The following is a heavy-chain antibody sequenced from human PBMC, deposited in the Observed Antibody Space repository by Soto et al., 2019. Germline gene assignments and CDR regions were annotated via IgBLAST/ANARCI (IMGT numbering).Heavy chain of an antibody. D-gene: IGHD5-12*01. CDR2: IYPGDSDT. CDR1: GYSFTIYC. Sequence: GESLKISCNGSGYSFTIYCIGLVRQMPGKGLEWMGIIYPGDSDTRYSPSFQGQVTISADKSISTAYLQWSSLKASDTAMYYCARRLHSGYGLYFDYWGQGTLVTVSS. V-gene: IGHV5-51*01. J-gene: IGHJ4*02. CDR3: ARRLHSGYGLYFDY.